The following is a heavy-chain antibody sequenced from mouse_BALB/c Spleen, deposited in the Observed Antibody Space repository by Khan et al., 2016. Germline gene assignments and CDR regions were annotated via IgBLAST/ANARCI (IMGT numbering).Heavy chain of an antibody. CDR3: TSLDY. Sequence: QVQLKQSGAELVKPGASVKMSCNAAGYTFTSYWMHWVKQRPGQGLEWIGVIDPSDSYTSYNQKFKGKATLTVDTSSSTAYMQLSSLTSEDSAVYYCTSLDYWGQGTTLTVSS. CDR2: IDPSDSYT. J-gene: IGHJ2*01. CDR1: GYTFTSYW. V-gene: IGHV1S127*01.